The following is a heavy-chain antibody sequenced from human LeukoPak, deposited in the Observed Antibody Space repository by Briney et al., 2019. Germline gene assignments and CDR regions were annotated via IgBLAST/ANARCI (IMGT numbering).Heavy chain of an antibody. Sequence: PSETLSLTCTVSGGSISSYYWSWIRQAPGKGLEWVSYISSSSTYTNYADSVKGRFTISRDNAKNSLYVQMNSLSAEDTGVYYCARIAAAGYYFDYWGQGTLVTVSS. CDR2: ISSSSTYT. D-gene: IGHD6-13*01. CDR3: ARIAAAGYYFDY. V-gene: IGHV3-11*06. J-gene: IGHJ4*02. CDR1: GGSISSYY.